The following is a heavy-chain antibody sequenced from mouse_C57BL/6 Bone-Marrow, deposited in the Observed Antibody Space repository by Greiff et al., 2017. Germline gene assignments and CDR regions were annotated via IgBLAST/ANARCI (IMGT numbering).Heavy chain of an antibody. CDR2: IYPGSGNP. V-gene: IGHV1-66*01. Sequence: QVQLQQSGPELVKPGASVKISCKASGYSFTSYYIHWVKQRPGQGLEWIGWIYPGSGNPKYNEKFKGKATLTADTSSSTAYMQLSSLTSEDSAVYYCARSRVRGRAGDWYFDVWGTGTTVTVSS. D-gene: IGHD1-1*01. J-gene: IGHJ1*03. CDR3: ARSRVRGRAGDWYFDV. CDR1: GYSFTSYY.